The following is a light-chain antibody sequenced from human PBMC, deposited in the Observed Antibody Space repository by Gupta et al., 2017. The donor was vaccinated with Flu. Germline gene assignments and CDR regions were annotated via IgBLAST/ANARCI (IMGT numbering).Light chain of an antibody. V-gene: IGLV1-51*01. CDR2: ENS. J-gene: IGLJ3*02. Sequence: ISCSGSSSNIENNYVSWYQQLPGTAPKLLIYENSKRPSGIPDRFSGSKSDTSATLGITGLQTGDEADYYCGTWDSSLSAWVFDGGTKLTVL. CDR1: SSNIENNY. CDR3: GTWDSSLSAWV.